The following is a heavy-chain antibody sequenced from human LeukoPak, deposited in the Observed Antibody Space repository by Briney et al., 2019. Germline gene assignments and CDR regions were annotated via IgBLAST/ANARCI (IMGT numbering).Heavy chain of an antibody. Sequence: PSETLSLTCTVSGGSIRNYYWDWVRQPPGKGLEWIGYIYYSGSTSYNPSLKSRVTISVDTSKNQFSLKLSSVTAADTAVYYCARTTEQLVDEGLFFDYWGQGTLVTVSS. CDR1: GGSIRNYY. J-gene: IGHJ4*02. V-gene: IGHV4-59*12. D-gene: IGHD6-13*01. CDR3: ARTTEQLVDEGLFFDY. CDR2: IYYSGST.